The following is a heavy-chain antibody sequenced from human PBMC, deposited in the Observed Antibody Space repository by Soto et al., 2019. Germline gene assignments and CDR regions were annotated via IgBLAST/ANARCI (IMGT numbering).Heavy chain of an antibody. J-gene: IGHJ4*02. Sequence: QVQLQESGPALVKTSETLSLTCTVSAGSISGYYWSWIRQPPGKGLEWVGFIYYTGRTNYNPSLKSRVTISLDTSKNQFSLRLSSVTAADTAVSYCARTPYNWNYGGYFDYWGQGALVTVSS. CDR1: AGSISGYY. D-gene: IGHD1-7*01. CDR3: ARTPYNWNYGGYFDY. CDR2: IYYTGRT. V-gene: IGHV4-59*01.